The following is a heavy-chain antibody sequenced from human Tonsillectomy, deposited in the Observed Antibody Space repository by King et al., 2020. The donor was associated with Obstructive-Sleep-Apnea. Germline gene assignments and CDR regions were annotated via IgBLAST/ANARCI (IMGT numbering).Heavy chain of an antibody. D-gene: IGHD2-2*01. CDR3: ARVYSTTTCYDY. CDR2: IYYSGST. Sequence: RLQLQESGPGLVKSSETLSLTCNVSGASISSSSYYWGWIRQPPGKGLEWIGSIYYSGSTSYNPSLKSRVTIPVDTSRPRFSLKLSFVTAADTAVYYCARVYSTTTCYDYWGQGTLVTVSS. CDR1: GASISSSSYY. V-gene: IGHV4-39*06. J-gene: IGHJ4*02.